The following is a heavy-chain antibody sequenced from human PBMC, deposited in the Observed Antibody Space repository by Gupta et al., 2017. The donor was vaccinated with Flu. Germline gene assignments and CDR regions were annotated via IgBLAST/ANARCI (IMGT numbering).Heavy chain of an antibody. J-gene: IGHJ3*02. CDR2: INHSGST. V-gene: IGHV4-34*01. Sequence: QVQLQQWGAGLLKPSETLSLTCAVYGGSFSGYYWSWIRQPPGKGLEWIGEINHSGSTNYNPSLKSRVTISVDTSKNQFSLKLSSVTAADTAVYYCARPKIITGTTYAFDIWGQGTMVTVSS. D-gene: IGHD1-7*01. CDR1: GGSFSGYY. CDR3: ARPKIITGTTYAFDI.